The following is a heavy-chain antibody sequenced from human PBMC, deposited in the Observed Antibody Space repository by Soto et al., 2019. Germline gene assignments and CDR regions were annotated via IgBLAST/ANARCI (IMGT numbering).Heavy chain of an antibody. J-gene: IGHJ4*02. Sequence: SETLSLTCTVSGGSISSSSNHWGWIRKPPGEGLEWIGSIYYSESTYYNPALKSRVTISVDTSKNQFSLKMGSVTAADTAVYFCARPLLGATILSGFDSWGRGILVTVSS. D-gene: IGHD5-12*01. CDR3: ARPLLGATILSGFDS. CDR2: IYYSEST. V-gene: IGHV4-39*01. CDR1: GGSISSSSNH.